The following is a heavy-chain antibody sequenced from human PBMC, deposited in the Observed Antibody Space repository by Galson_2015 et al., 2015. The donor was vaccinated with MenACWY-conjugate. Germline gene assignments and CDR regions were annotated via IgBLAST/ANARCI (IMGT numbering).Heavy chain of an antibody. V-gene: IGHV3-23*01. CDR1: GFTFSSYA. J-gene: IGHJ4*02. CDR2: ISGSGGST. CDR3: AKDRGWQQLVPLYYFDY. D-gene: IGHD6-13*01. Sequence: SLRLPCAASGFTFSSYAMSWVRQAPGKGLEWVSAISGSGGSTYYADSVKGRFTISRDNSKNTLYLQMNSLRAEDTAVYYCAKDRGWQQLVPLYYFDYWGQGTLVTVSS.